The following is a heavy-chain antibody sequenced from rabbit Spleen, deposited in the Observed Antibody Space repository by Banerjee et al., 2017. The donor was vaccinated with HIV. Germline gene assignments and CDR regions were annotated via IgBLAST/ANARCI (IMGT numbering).Heavy chain of an antibody. CDR3: ANNYPETSLWYFNL. CDR1: GFSFSSGYW. J-gene: IGHJ4*01. CDR2: IWTGDGGT. Sequence: QQQLEESGGGLVKPGGTLTLTCTASGFSFSSGYWSCWVRQAPGKGLEWIGCIWTGDGGTYYAGWAKGRFTISKTSSTVDLKMTSLTAADTATYFCANNYPETSLWYFNLWGPGTLVTVS. V-gene: IGHV1S45*01. D-gene: IGHD7-1*01.